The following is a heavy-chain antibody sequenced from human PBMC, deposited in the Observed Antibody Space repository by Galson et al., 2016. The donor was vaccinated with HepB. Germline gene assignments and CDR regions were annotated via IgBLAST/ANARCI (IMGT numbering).Heavy chain of an antibody. J-gene: IGHJ6*02. CDR2: ISAGSSSI. D-gene: IGHD2/OR15-2a*01. CDR3: ARPSDRTTFYGMDV. CDR1: AFTFSNYP. Sequence: SLRLSCAASAFTFSNYPMNWVRQAPGKGLEWVSSISAGSSSIYYADSVKGRFTISRDNTKNSLYLQMSNLRAEDAAVYYCARPSDRTTFYGMDVWGQGTTVTVSS. V-gene: IGHV3-21*01.